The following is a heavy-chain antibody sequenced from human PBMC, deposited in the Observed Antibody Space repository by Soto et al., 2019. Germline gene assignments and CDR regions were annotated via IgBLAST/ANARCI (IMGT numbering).Heavy chain of an antibody. CDR3: ARDRAIAARLVWFDP. V-gene: IGHV1-2*02. D-gene: IGHD6-6*01. J-gene: IGHJ5*02. CDR2: INPNSGGT. Sequence: QVQLVQSGAEVKKPGASVKVSCKASGYTFTGYYMHWVRQAPGQGLEWMGWINPNSGGTNYAQKFQGRVTMTRDTSISTAYMELSRLRSDDTAVYYCARDRAIAARLVWFDPWGQGTLVTVSS. CDR1: GYTFTGYY.